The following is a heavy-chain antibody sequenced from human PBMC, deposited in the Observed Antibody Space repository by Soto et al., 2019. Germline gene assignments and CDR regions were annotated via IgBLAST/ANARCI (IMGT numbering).Heavy chain of an antibody. CDR2: TYYRSKWYN. CDR1: GDSVSSNSAA. J-gene: IGHJ5*02. D-gene: IGHD6-13*01. CDR3: ARELQLDEGNWLEP. V-gene: IGHV6-1*01. Sequence: PSQTLSLTCAISGDSVSSNSAAWNWIRQSPSRGLEWLGRTYYRSKWYNDYAVSVKSRITINTDTSKNQFSLQLNSVTPEDTAVYYSARELQLDEGNWLEPWGQGTLVTISS.